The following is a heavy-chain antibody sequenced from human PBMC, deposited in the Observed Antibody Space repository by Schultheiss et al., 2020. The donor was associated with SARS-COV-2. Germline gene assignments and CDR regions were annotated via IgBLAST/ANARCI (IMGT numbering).Heavy chain of an antibody. J-gene: IGHJ4*02. CDR3: ARVGGITSFGVVSNDFDY. CDR1: GGSISSYY. Sequence: SETLSLTCTVSGGSISSYYWSWIRQPAGKGLEWIGRIYTSGSTNYNPALKSRVTISVDTSKNQFPLKLSSVTAADKAVYYCARVGGITSFGVVSNDFDYWGQGTLVTVSS. V-gene: IGHV4-4*07. CDR2: IYTSGST. D-gene: IGHD3-3*01.